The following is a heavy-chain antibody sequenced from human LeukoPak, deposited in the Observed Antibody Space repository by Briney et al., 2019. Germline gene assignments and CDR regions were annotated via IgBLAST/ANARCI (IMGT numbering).Heavy chain of an antibody. D-gene: IGHD4-17*01. CDR3: ATTTVTTSYYFDY. CDR2: SGSST. V-gene: IGHV3-23*01. CDR1: GFTFSSYA. J-gene: IGHJ4*02. Sequence: GGSLRLSCAASGFTFSSYAMSWVRQAPGKGLEWVSTSGSSTYYADSVKGRFTLSRDNSKNTLYLQMSSLRAEDTAVYYCATTTVTTSYYFDYWGQGTLVTVSS.